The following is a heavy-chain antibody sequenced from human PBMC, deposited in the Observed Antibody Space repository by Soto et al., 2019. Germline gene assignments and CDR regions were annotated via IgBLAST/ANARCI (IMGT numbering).Heavy chain of an antibody. J-gene: IGHJ4*02. CDR1: GFTFSSYA. Sequence: GGSLRLSCAASGFTFSSYAMSWVRQAPGKGLEWVSAISGSGGSTYYADSVKGRFTISRDNSKNTLYLQMNSLRAEDTAVYYCAKGRTTLLLVYAILLDYWGQGTLVTVSS. CDR2: ISGSGGST. CDR3: AKGRTTLLLVYAILLDY. D-gene: IGHD2-8*01. V-gene: IGHV3-23*01.